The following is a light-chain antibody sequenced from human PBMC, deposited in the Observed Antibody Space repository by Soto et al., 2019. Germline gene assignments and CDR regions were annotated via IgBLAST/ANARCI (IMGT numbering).Light chain of an antibody. Sequence: HCVLTQPRSGSGAPGQAVTISCTGTSSDVGGYNYVSWYQQHPGKAPKVMIYDVSKRPSGVPDRFSGSKSGNTASLTISGLQAEDEADYYCCSYAGSYTYVFGTGTKVTVL. J-gene: IGLJ1*01. V-gene: IGLV2-11*01. CDR3: CSYAGSYTYV. CDR2: DVS. CDR1: SSDVGGYNY.